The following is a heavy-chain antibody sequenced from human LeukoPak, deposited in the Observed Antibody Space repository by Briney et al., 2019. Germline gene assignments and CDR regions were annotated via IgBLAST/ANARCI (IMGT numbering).Heavy chain of an antibody. CDR1: GLSLNYDW. J-gene: IGHJ3*02. CDR3: ARERYCSSSSCPGALDI. Sequence: GGSLGLSCVASGLSLNYDWMSWVRQAPGKGLEWVGRIKSKTDGETTGYAAPVKGRFTISRDDSKNTLYLQMNSLETEDTAVYHCARERYCSSSSCPGALDIWGQGTEVTVSS. CDR2: IKSKTDGETT. D-gene: IGHD2-2*01. V-gene: IGHV3-15*05.